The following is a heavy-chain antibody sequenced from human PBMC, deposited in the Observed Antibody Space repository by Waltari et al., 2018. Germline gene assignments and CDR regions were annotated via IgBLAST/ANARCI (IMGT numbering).Heavy chain of an antibody. CDR1: GYSISSGYY. CDR2: IYHSGST. Sequence: QVQLQESGPGLVKPSETLSLTCAVSGYSISSGYYWGWLRQPPGKGLEWIGSIYHSGSTCYNPCLKSRVTISVDTSKNQCSLKLSCVTAADTDVYYCARRSADYYGSGSYPGYFDYWGQGTLVTGSS. CDR3: ARRSADYYGSGSYPGYFDY. J-gene: IGHJ4*02. D-gene: IGHD3-10*01. V-gene: IGHV4-38-2*01.